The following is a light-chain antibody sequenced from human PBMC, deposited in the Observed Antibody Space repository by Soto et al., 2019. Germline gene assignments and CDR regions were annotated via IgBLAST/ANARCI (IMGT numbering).Light chain of an antibody. CDR1: QSVASN. CDR3: QQYHNWPPQYT. J-gene: IGKJ2*01. CDR2: GAS. V-gene: IGKV3-15*01. Sequence: EIGMTQSPASLSVSPGDGATLSCRASQSVASNLAWYQHKPGQGLRLLIHGASTRAAGVPARFSGSGSGTDFNLTISSLQSEDFAVYYCQQYHNWPPQYTFGQGTKLQIQ.